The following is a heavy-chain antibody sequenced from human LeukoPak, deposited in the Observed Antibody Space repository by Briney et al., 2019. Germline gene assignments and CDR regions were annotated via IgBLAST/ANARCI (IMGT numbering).Heavy chain of an antibody. CDR1: GGSISSGGYS. CDR2: IYHSGST. D-gene: IGHD2-21*01. V-gene: IGHV4-30-2*01. J-gene: IGHJ5*02. CDR3: ARRDVSWFDP. Sequence: KPSETLSLTCAVSGGSISSGGYSWSWIRQPPGKGLEWIGYIYHSGSTYYNPSLKSRVTISVDRSKNQFSLKLSSVTAADTAVYYCARRDVSWFDPWGQGTLVTVSS.